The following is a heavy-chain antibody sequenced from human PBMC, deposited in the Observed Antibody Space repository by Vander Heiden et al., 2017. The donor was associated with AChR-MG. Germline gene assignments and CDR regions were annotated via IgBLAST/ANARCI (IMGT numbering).Heavy chain of an antibody. D-gene: IGHD3-3*01. J-gene: IGHJ4*02. CDR1: GFPFSSYW. Sequence: EVQLVESGGGLVQPGGSLRLSCAASGFPFSSYWMHWVRQAPGKGLVWVSRINSDGSSTSYADSVKGRFTISRDNAKNTLYLQMNSLRAEDTAVYYCARDPGWRAFIDYWGQGTLVTVSS. CDR3: ARDPGWRAFIDY. V-gene: IGHV3-74*01. CDR2: INSDGSST.